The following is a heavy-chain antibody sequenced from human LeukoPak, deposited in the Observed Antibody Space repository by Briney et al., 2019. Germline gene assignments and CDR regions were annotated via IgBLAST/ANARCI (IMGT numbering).Heavy chain of an antibody. CDR2: ISWNGDSI. J-gene: IGHJ4*02. Sequence: PGWSLRLSCAASGFSFDDYAMHWVRQAPGKGLEWVSGISWNGDSIGYADSVKGRFTISRDNAKNSLYLQMNSLRAEDTAFYYCAKAKWLQSPFDHWGQGTLVTVSS. CDR1: GFSFDDYA. V-gene: IGHV3-9*01. D-gene: IGHD5-24*01. CDR3: AKAKWLQSPFDH.